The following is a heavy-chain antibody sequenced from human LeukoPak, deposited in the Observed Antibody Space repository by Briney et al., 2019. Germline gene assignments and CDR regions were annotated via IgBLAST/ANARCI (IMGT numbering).Heavy chain of an antibody. D-gene: IGHD1-26*01. V-gene: IGHV3-9*01. CDR1: GFTFDDYA. CDR3: AKGTGRYWTFFDY. CDR2: ISWNSGSI. J-gene: IGHJ4*02. Sequence: PGGSLRLSCAAPGFTFDDYAIHWGRQGPGKGLEWVSGISWNSGSIDYAESVKGRFTISRDNAKNSLYLQMNSLRPEDTALYYCAKGTGRYWTFFDYWGRGTLVTVST.